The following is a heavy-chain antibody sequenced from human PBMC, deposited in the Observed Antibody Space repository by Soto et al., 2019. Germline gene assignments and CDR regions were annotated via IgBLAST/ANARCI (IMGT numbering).Heavy chain of an antibody. CDR3: ARGQTVGRTVGAFDI. Sequence: EVQLVQSGAEVKKPGESLKISCKGSGYSFSTYYIGWVRQMPGKGLECMGIIYPGDSDTRYRPSFQGQVLISVDKAISTAYLHWGSLESSDTAVYYCARGQTVGRTVGAFDIWGQGTVVTVPS. D-gene: IGHD1-26*01. CDR2: IYPGDSDT. J-gene: IGHJ3*02. CDR1: GYSFSTYY. V-gene: IGHV5-51*01.